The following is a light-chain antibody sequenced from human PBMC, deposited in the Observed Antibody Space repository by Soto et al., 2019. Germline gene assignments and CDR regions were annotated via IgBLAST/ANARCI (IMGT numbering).Light chain of an antibody. Sequence: DIQMTQSPSSLSASVGDRVTITCRASQSISSYLNWYQQKPGKAPKLLIYAASSLQSGFPSRFSGSGYWTDLTHTFRSRQPEDFATYYCEQSYSTHPFTFGPWTKVDI. CDR2: AAS. J-gene: IGKJ3*01. CDR1: QSISSY. CDR3: EQSYSTHPFT. V-gene: IGKV1-39*01.